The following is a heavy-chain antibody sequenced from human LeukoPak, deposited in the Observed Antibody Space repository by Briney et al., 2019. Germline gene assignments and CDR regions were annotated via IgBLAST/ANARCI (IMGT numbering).Heavy chain of an antibody. CDR2: IYTSGST. CDR3: ARRLPVAGTDDAFDI. J-gene: IGHJ3*02. V-gene: IGHV4-4*07. D-gene: IGHD6-19*01. Sequence: KSSETLSLTCTVSGGSIGSYYWSWIRQPAGKGLEWIGRIYTSGSTNYNPSLKSRVTMSVDTSKNQFSLKLSFVTAADTAVYYCARRLPVAGTDDAFDIWGQGTMVTVSS. CDR1: GGSIGSYY.